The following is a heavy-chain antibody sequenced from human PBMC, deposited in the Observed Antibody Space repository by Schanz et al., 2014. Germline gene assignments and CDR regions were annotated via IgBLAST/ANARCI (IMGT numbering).Heavy chain of an antibody. CDR3: ARDRRNADLDY. D-gene: IGHD1-1*01. CDR1: GFSFSDYY. V-gene: IGHV3-23*04. Sequence: EVHLVESGGGLVQPGGSLRLSCAASGFSFSDYYMSWIRQAPGKGLEWVSAISGSGGSTYYADSVKGRFTISRDNSKNTLYLQMNSLRAEDTAVYYCARDRRNADLDYWGQGTLVTVSS. J-gene: IGHJ4*02. CDR2: ISGSGGST.